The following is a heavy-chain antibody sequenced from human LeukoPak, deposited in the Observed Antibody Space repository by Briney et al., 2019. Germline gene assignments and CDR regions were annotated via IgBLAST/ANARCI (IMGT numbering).Heavy chain of an antibody. CDR2: IYYSGST. J-gene: IGHJ5*02. D-gene: IGHD2-2*01. CDR1: GGSISSSSYY. Sequence: PSETLSLTCTVSGGSISSSSYYWGWIRQPPGKGLEWIGSIYYSGSTYYNPSLKSRLTISVDTSKNQFSLKLSPVTATDTAVYYCARRGYCSSTSCYEYWFDPWGHGTLVTVSS. CDR3: ARRGYCSSTSCYEYWFDP. V-gene: IGHV4-39*01.